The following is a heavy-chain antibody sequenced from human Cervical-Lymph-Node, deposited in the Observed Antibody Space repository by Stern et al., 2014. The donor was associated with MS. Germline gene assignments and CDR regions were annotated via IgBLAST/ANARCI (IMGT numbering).Heavy chain of an antibody. J-gene: IGHJ4*02. V-gene: IGHV5-51*01. CDR3: ARGREYAYTTLDF. Sequence: EVQLVESGAEVRKPGESLKISCKGSGYTFTDYWIAWVRHMPEKGLEWMGIMHPGDSDTRYSPSFQGQVTISADKSINAVFLQWRSLKSSDTDLYFCARGREYAYTTLDFWGQGTPVIVSS. D-gene: IGHD1-26*01. CDR2: MHPGDSDT. CDR1: GYTFTDYW.